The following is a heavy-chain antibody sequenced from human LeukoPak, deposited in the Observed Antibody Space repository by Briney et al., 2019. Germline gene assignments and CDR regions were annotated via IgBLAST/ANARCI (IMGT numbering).Heavy chain of an antibody. Sequence: GESLKISCKGSGYSFTSYWIGWVRQMPGKGLEWMGIIYPGDSDTRYSPSFQGQVTISADKSISTAYLQWSSLKASDTAMYYCARRSIAAAGSGDDYFDYWGQGTLVTVSS. V-gene: IGHV5-51*01. CDR1: GYSFTSYW. D-gene: IGHD6-13*01. CDR3: ARRSIAAAGSGDDYFDY. CDR2: IYPGDSDT. J-gene: IGHJ4*02.